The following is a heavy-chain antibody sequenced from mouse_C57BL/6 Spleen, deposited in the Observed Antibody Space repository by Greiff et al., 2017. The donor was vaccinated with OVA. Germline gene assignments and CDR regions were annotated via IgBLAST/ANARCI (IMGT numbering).Heavy chain of an antibody. D-gene: IGHD1-1*01. Sequence: EVQLQQSGPELAKPGASVKISCKASGYTFTDYYMNWVKQSHGKSLEWIGDINPNNGGTSYNQKFKGKATLTVDKSSSTAYMELRSLTSEDSAVYYCARSDYYGSSSLDYWGQGTTLTVSS. CDR1: GYTFTDYY. J-gene: IGHJ2*01. CDR3: ARSDYYGSSSLDY. V-gene: IGHV1-26*01. CDR2: INPNNGGT.